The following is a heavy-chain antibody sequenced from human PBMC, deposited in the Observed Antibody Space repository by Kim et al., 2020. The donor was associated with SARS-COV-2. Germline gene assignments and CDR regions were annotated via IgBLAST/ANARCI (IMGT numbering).Heavy chain of an antibody. D-gene: IGHD1-26*01. J-gene: IGHJ4*02. V-gene: IGHV3-72*01. CDR2: TT. CDR3: ARSREATVDY. Sequence: TTEYAASVKGRLTISRGDSKNSLSLQMTSLRAEGTAVYYCARSREATVDYWGQGTLVTVSS.